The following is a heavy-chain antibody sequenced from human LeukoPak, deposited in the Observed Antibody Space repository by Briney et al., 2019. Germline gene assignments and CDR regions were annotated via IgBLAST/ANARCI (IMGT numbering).Heavy chain of an antibody. CDR3: ARRVAVAGLYYYYYYMDV. CDR2: IYYSGST. V-gene: IGHV4-39*01. CDR1: GGSISSSSYY. Sequence: SETLSLTCTVSGGSISSSSYYWGWIRQPPGKGLEWIGSIYYSGSTYYNPSLKSRVTISVDTSKNQFSLKLSSVTAADTAVYYCARRVAVAGLYYYYYYMDVWGKGTTVNISS. J-gene: IGHJ6*03. D-gene: IGHD6-19*01.